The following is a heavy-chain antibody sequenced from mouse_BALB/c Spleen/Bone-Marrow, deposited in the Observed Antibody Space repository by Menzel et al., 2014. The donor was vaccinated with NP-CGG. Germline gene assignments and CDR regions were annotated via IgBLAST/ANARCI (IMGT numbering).Heavy chain of an antibody. CDR1: GYCFTDYD. CDR2: IYPGDGST. J-gene: IGHJ4*01. CDR3: GRGGIWGDFDY. V-gene: IGHV1S56*01. D-gene: IGHD1-1*02. Sequence: QVQLQQSGPELVKPGTLVKISCKASGYCFTDYDIHWVKQRPGQGLEWIGWIYPGDGSTKYNEKFKGKATLTADRSSSTAYMQYSILTAESSVVYCYGRGGIWGDFDYWGQGTSVTVSS.